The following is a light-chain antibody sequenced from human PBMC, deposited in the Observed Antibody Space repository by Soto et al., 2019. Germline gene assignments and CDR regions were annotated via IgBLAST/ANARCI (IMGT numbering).Light chain of an antibody. CDR1: QSVSNY. J-gene: IGKJ4*01. Sequence: ETVLTQSPETRSLCPGGRARRSSRASQSVSNYLAWYQQKLGQAPRLLIYAASSRATGIPARSSVSGSGTHFTLSISSLETEDVAVYYCQQYINWPLTFGGGTKVDIK. V-gene: IGKV3-11*01. CDR2: AAS. CDR3: QQYINWPLT.